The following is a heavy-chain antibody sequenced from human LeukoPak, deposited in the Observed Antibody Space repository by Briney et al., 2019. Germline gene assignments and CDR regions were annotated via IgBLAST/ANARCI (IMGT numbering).Heavy chain of an antibody. D-gene: IGHD3-22*01. J-gene: IGHJ5*02. CDR3: ATDPNYYDSSGPIS. V-gene: IGHV1-24*01. CDR2: FDPEDGET. CDR1: GYTLTELS. Sequence: ASVKVSCKVSGYTLTELSMHWVRQAPGKGLEWMGGFDPEDGETIYAQKFQGRVTMTEDTSTDTAYMELSSLRSEDTAVYYCATDPNYYDSSGPISWGQGTLVTVSS.